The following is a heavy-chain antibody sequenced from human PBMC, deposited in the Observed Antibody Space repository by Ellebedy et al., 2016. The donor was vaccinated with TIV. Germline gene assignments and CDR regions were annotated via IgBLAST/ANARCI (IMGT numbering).Heavy chain of an antibody. D-gene: IGHD6-6*01. CDR1: GFTFTSYW. CDR2: MNEDGSEK. Sequence: GESLKIPCAASGFTFTSYWMGWIRQAPGKGLEWVAHMNEDGSEKYYVDSVKGRFTISRDNAKNSLYVQMNSLRAEDTAVYHCARDGRSRSPDFDYWGQGTLVTVSP. V-gene: IGHV3-7*03. J-gene: IGHJ4*02. CDR3: ARDGRSRSPDFDY.